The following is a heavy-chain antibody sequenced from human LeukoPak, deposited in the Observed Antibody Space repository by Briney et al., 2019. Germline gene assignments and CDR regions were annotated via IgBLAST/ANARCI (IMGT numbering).Heavy chain of an antibody. J-gene: IGHJ4*02. V-gene: IGHV4-39*01. CDR1: GASISSRNFY. Sequence: SETLSLTCTVSGASISSRNFYWDWIRQSPGKGLEWIGNIYYGETTSYNPSFKSRVTISVDSSKNQFSLKVNSVTAADTAMYFCVRHYVLHIVGPSYWGQGILVTVSS. CDR3: VRHYVLHIVGPSY. CDR2: IYYGETT. D-gene: IGHD1-26*01.